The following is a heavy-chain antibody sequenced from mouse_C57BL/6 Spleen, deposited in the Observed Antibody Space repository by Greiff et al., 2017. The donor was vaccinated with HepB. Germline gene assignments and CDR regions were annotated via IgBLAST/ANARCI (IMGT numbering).Heavy chain of an antibody. D-gene: IGHD4-1*02. CDR3: ARGDNWDTKGNSFDY. CDR1: GYTFTSYG. CDR2: IYPRRGNT. V-gene: IGHV1-81*01. J-gene: IGHJ2*01. Sequence: VQLQQSGAELARPGASVKLSCKASGYTFTSYGISWVKQRTGQGLEWIGEIYPRRGNTYYNEKFKGKATLTADKSSSTAYMELRSLTSADSAVYFCARGDNWDTKGNSFDYWGQGTTLTVSS.